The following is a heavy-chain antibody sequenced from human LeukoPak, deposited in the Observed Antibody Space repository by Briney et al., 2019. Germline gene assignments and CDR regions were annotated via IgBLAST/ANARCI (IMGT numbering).Heavy chain of an antibody. CDR2: IYSGSTK. CDR3: ARAADYYYYMDV. CDR1: GFIVNNNF. Sequence: SGGSLRLSCAASGFIVNNNFMNWVRQAPGKGLEWVSVIYSGSTKYYADSVKGRFTISRDESKNTLYLQMNSLRAEDTALYYCARAADYYYYMDVWGEGTTVTVSS. V-gene: IGHV3-66*02. D-gene: IGHD2-15*01. J-gene: IGHJ6*03.